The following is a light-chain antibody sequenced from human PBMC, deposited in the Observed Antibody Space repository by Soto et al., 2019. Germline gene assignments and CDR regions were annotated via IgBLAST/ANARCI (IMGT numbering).Light chain of an antibody. CDR2: EVS. CDR1: SSDVGGCNY. J-gene: IGLJ2*01. V-gene: IGLV2-8*01. CDR3: SSYAGSSNLGV. Sequence: QSALTQPPAASGSPGQSVTISCTGTSSDVGGCNYVSWYQQHPGRAPKLMIYEVSKRPSGVPDRFSGSKSGNTASLTVSGLQPEDEADYYCSSYAGSSNLGVFGGGTKLTVL.